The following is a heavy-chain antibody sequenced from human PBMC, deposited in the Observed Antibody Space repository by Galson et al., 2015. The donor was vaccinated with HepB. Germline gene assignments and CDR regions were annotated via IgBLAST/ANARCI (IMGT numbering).Heavy chain of an antibody. CDR2: INTNTGNP. D-gene: IGHD6-19*01. CDR1: GYTFTSYA. CDR3: VREGTQGRLAHNDWYFDL. J-gene: IGHJ2*01. Sequence: SVKVSCKASGYTFTSYAMNWVRQAPGQGLEWMGWINTNTGNPTYAQGFTGRFVFSLDTSVSTAYLQISSLKAEDTAVYYCVREGTQGRLAHNDWYFDLWGRGTLVTVSS. V-gene: IGHV7-4-1*02.